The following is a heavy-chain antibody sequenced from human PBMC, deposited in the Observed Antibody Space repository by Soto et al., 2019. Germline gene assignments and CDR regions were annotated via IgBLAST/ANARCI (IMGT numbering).Heavy chain of an antibody. V-gene: IGHV1-18*01. CDR3: ARDLCSSTSCQGWFDP. CDR2: ISAYNGNT. D-gene: IGHD2-2*01. CDR1: GYTFTSYG. Sequence: GASVKVSCKASGYTFTSYGISWVRQAPGQGLEWMGRISAYNGNTNYAQKLQGRVTMTTDTSTSTAYMEPRSLRSDDTAVYYCARDLCSSTSCQGWFDPWGQGTLVTVSS. J-gene: IGHJ5*02.